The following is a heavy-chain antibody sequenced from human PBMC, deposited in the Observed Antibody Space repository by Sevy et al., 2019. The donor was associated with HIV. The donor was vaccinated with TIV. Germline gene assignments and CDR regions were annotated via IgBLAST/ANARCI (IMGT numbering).Heavy chain of an antibody. D-gene: IGHD1-26*01. J-gene: IGHJ4*02. CDR2: IYYNGHI. CDR3: AGENAWGRGYS. V-gene: IGHV4-59*08. CDR1: GGSITSLY. Sequence: SETLSLTCTVSGGSITSLYWNWIRQPPGKGLEWIANIYYNGHINYNPSLKSRVTLSLDTSKNRFTLRLSSVTAADTAMYYCAGENAWGRGYSWGQGTLVTLSS.